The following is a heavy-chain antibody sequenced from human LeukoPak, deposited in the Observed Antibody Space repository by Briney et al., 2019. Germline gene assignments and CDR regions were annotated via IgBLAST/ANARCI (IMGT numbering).Heavy chain of an antibody. J-gene: IGHJ4*02. D-gene: IGHD4-23*01. CDR3: ARIQPLRRFYFDY. CDR1: GGTFSSYA. CDR2: IIPIFGTA. V-gene: IGHV1-69*13. Sequence: SVKVSCKASGGTFSSYAISWVRQAPGQGLEWMGGIIPIFGTANYAQKFQGRVTITADESTSTAYMELSSLRSEDTAVYYCARIQPLRRFYFDYWGQGTLVTVSS.